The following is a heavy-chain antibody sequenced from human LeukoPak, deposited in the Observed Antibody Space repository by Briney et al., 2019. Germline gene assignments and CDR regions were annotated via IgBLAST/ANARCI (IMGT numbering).Heavy chain of an antibody. J-gene: IGHJ4*02. Sequence: SETLSLTCSVSGGTISSGGYHWARIRQHPGKGLEWIGYIYFSGGASYNPSLRSRIILSVDTSNNQFSLQMNSVTAADTAVYYCARYNYNSAAFSYFDSWGQGTLVTVSS. CDR2: IYFSGGA. CDR3: ARYNYNSAAFSYFDS. V-gene: IGHV4-31*03. D-gene: IGHD3-10*01. CDR1: GGTISSGGYH.